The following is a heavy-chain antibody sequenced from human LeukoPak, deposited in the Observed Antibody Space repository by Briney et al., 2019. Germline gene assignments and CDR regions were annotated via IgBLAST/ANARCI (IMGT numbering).Heavy chain of an antibody. CDR2: IYSGGST. CDR3: VREGPSPYYYGMDV. V-gene: IGHV3-66*01. J-gene: IGHJ6*02. Sequence: PGGSLRLSCAASGFTVSSNYMSWVRQAPGKGLEWVSVIYSGGSTYYADSVKGRFTISRDNSKNTLYLQMNSLRAEDTAVYYCVREGPSPYYYGMDVWGHGTPVTVSS. CDR1: GFTVSSNY.